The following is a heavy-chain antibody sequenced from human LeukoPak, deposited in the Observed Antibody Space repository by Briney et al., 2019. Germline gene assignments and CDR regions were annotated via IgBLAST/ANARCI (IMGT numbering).Heavy chain of an antibody. CDR2: INHSGST. D-gene: IGHD4-17*01. J-gene: IGHJ6*02. CDR1: GGSFSGYY. CDR3: AGDYGDYYGSLYYYYGMDV. Sequence: SETLSLTCAVYGGSFSGYYWSWTRQPPGKGLEWIGEINHSGSTNYNPSLKSRVTISVDTSKNQFSLKLSSVTAADTAVYYCAGDYGDYYGSLYYYYGMDVWGQGTTVTVSS. V-gene: IGHV4-34*01.